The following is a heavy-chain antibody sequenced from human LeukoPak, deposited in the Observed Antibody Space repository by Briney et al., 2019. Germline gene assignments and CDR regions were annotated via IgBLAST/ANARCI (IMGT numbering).Heavy chain of an antibody. D-gene: IGHD3-22*01. Sequence: ASVKVSCKASGGTFSSYAISWVRQAPGQGLEWMGGIIPIFGTANYAQKFQGRVTITADESTSTAYMELSSLRSEDTAVYYCAREGPYYYDSSDPRRFDYWGQGTPVTVSS. CDR3: AREGPYYYDSSDPRRFDY. CDR2: IIPIFGTA. CDR1: GGTFSSYA. J-gene: IGHJ4*02. V-gene: IGHV1-69*13.